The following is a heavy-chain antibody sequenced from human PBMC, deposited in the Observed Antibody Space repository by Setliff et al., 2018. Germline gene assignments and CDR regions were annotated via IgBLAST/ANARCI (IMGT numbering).Heavy chain of an antibody. Sequence: SETLSLTCTVSGDSISSGYYWGWIRQPPGKGLEWIAGIYHSGSTYYNPSLKSRIAISIDTSKDHFSLELTSVTAADTAVYYCARVSLKSGYYYNYMDVWGSGTTVTVSS. J-gene: IGHJ6*03. CDR3: ARVSLKSGYYYNYMDV. CDR2: IYHSGST. CDR1: GDSISSGYY. V-gene: IGHV4-38-2*02.